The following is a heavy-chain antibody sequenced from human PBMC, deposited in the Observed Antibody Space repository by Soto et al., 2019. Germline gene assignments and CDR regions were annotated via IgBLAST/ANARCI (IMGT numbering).Heavy chain of an antibody. CDR2: INPNSGGT. Sequence: ASVKVSCKASGYTFTGYYMHWVRQAPGQGLEWMGWINPNSGGTNYAQKFQGWVTMTRDTSISTAYMELSRLRPDDTAVYYCALDILTGYYAFDIWGQGTMVTVSS. V-gene: IGHV1-2*04. CDR1: GYTFTGYY. J-gene: IGHJ3*02. D-gene: IGHD3-9*01. CDR3: ALDILTGYYAFDI.